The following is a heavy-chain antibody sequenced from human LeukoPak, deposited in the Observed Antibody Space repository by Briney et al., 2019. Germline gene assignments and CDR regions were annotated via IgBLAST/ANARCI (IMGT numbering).Heavy chain of an antibody. J-gene: IGHJ4*02. V-gene: IGHV4-38-2*02. D-gene: IGHD1-26*01. CDR1: GYSISSGYY. Sequence: SETLCLTCTVSGYSISSGYYWGWIRPPPGAGLEWIGSIYHSGSTYYNPSLKSRVTISVDTSKNQFSLKLSSVTAADTAVYYCARARVGWELEHWGQGPLVPVSS. CDR3: ARARVGWELEH. CDR2: IYHSGST.